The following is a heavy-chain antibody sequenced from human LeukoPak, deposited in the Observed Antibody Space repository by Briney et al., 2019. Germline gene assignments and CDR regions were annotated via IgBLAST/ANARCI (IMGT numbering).Heavy chain of an antibody. CDR1: GSSINGDF. J-gene: IGHJ4*02. Sequence: SETLSLTCTVSGSSINGDFWSWIRQPPGKGLEWIGYVYYSGSTDYNPSLKSRVTISVDTSKNQFSLKLSSVTAADTAVYYCARGAGYSSNWPFDSWGQGTLVTVSS. D-gene: IGHD6-13*01. CDR2: VYYSGST. CDR3: ARGAGYSSNWPFDS. V-gene: IGHV4-59*01.